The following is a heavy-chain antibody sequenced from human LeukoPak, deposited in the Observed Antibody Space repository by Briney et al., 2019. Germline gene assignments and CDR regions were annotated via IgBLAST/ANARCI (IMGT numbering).Heavy chain of an antibody. J-gene: IGHJ3*02. CDR3: ARGVYQLLYAFDI. V-gene: IGHV4-30-4*08. CDR1: GGSISSGDYY. CDR2: IYYSGST. D-gene: IGHD2-2*02. Sequence: SETLSLTCTVSGGSISSGDYYWSWIRQPPGKGLEWIGYIYYSGSTYYNPSLKSRVTISVDTSKNQFSPKLSSVTAADTAVYYCARGVYQLLYAFDIWGQGTMVTVSS.